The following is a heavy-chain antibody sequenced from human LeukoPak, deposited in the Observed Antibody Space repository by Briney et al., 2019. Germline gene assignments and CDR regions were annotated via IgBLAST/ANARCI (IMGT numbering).Heavy chain of an antibody. CDR3: ARDQWKQWLVVNWFDP. CDR1: GGSFSGYY. CDR2: IYTSGST. J-gene: IGHJ5*02. D-gene: IGHD6-19*01. V-gene: IGHV4-4*07. Sequence: SETLSLTCAVYGGSFSGYYWSWIRQPAGKGLEWIGRIYTSGSTNYNPSLKSRGTMSVDTSTNQFSLKLSSVTAADTAVYYCARDQWKQWLVVNWFDPWGQGTLVTVSS.